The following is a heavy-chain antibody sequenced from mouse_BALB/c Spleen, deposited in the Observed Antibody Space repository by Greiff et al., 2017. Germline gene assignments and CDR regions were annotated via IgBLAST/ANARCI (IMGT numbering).Heavy chain of an antibody. D-gene: IGHD1-2*01. CDR1: GFNIKDTY. Sequence: VHVKQSGAELVKPGASVKLSCTASGFNIKDTYMHWVKQRPEQGLEWIGRIDPANGNTKYDPKFQGKATITADTSSNTAYLQLSSLTSEDTAVYYCARVYGYGYYFDYWGQGTTLTVSS. CDR2: IDPANGNT. J-gene: IGHJ2*01. V-gene: IGHV14-3*02. CDR3: ARVYGYGYYFDY.